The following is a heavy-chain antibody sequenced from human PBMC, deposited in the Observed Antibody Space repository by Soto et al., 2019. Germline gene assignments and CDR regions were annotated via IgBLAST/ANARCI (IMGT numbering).Heavy chain of an antibody. CDR2: ISGSGGRT. CDR3: AKRGPGGIVVVISATTGDFDY. CDR1: GFTFSGYA. Sequence: EVQLLESGGGLVHPGGSLRLSCAASGFTFSGYAMNWVRQAPGKGLEWVSGISGSGGRTYYADSVKGRFTISRDNSKNTLYLKLNGLRAEDTAVYYCAKRGPGGIVVVISATTGDFDYWGQGTLVTVSS. V-gene: IGHV3-23*01. J-gene: IGHJ4*02. D-gene: IGHD2-15*01.